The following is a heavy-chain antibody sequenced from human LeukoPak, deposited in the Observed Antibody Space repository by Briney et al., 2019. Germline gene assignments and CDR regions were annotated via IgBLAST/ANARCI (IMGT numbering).Heavy chain of an antibody. CDR2: ISSSGSTI. CDR1: GFTFSTYI. CDR3: ARDTAMVYFDY. V-gene: IGHV3-48*04. D-gene: IGHD5-18*01. J-gene: IGHJ4*02. Sequence: GGSLRLSCAASGFTFSTYIMHWVRQAPGKGLEWVSYISSSGSTIYYADSVKGRFTISRDNAKNSLYLQMNSLRAEDTAVYYCARDTAMVYFDYWGQGTLVTVSS.